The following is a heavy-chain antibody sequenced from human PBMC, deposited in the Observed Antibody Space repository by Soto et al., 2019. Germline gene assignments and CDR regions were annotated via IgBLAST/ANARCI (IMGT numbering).Heavy chain of an antibody. CDR1: GGSISSGGYY. D-gene: IGHD3-22*01. V-gene: IGHV4-31*03. Sequence: PSETLSLTCTVSGGSISSGGYYWSWIRQHPGKGLEWIGYIYYSGSTYYNPSLKSRVTISVDTSKNQFSLKLSSVTAADTAVYYWARGLLHDSSGYYLNWGQGTLVTVSS. CDR2: IYYSGST. CDR3: ARGLLHDSSGYYLN. J-gene: IGHJ4*02.